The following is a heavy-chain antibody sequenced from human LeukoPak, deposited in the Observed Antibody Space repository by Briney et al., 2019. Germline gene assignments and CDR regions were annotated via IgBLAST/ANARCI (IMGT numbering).Heavy chain of an antibody. CDR1: GGSIKSNNW. V-gene: IGHV4-4*02. Sequence: SETLSLTCAVSGGSIKSNNWWSWVRQPPGKGLEWIGEINHSGSTNYNPSLKSRVAISVDTSKNQFSLKLSSVTAADTAVYYCTKGRPVAAAGAFDYWGQGTLVTVSS. D-gene: IGHD6-19*01. J-gene: IGHJ4*02. CDR2: INHSGST. CDR3: TKGRPVAAAGAFDY.